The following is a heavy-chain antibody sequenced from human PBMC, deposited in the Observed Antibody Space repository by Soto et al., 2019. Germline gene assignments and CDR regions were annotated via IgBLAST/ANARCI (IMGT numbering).Heavy chain of an antibody. V-gene: IGHV4-39*01. CDR1: GSSINSSGYY. CDR3: ARLPSRHLVDY. J-gene: IGHJ4*02. D-gene: IGHD3-3*02. Sequence: SETLSLTCTVSGSSINSSGYYWGWIRQPPGEGLEWIGSMFYGVSTYYNPSLKSRVTVSVDTSKNQFSLNLRSVTAADTAVYYCARLPSRHLVDYWGQGTLVTVSS. CDR2: MFYGVST.